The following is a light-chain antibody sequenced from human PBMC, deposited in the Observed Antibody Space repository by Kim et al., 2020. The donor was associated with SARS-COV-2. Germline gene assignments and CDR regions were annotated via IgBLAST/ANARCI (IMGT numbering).Light chain of an antibody. J-gene: IGKJ3*01. CDR2: GAS. V-gene: IGKV3-20*01. CDR3: QQYGSSPVT. Sequence: EIVLTQSPGTLSLSPGERATLSCRASQSVTSSYLAWYQQKPGQDPRLLIYGASSRATGIPDRFSGRGSGTDFTLTISRLEPEDFAVYYCQQYGSSPVTFGPGTKVDI. CDR1: QSVTSSY.